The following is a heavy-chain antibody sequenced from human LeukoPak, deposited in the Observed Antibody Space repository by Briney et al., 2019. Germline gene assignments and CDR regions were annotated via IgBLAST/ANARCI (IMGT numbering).Heavy chain of an antibody. Sequence: GGSLRLSCAASEFSVSSNYMTWVRQAPGKGLECVSIIYSGGTTYYADSVRGRFTISRDNSKNTLSLQMDRLRVEDTAVYYCARKSDSLMLRGGDCWGQGTLVTVSS. CDR3: ARKSDSLMLRGGDC. D-gene: IGHD3-10*01. CDR1: EFSVSSNY. J-gene: IGHJ4*02. CDR2: IYSGGTT. V-gene: IGHV3-66*01.